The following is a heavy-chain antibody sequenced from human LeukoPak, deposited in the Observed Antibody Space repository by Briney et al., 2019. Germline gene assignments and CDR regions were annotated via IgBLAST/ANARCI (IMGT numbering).Heavy chain of an antibody. CDR2: ISGSGGGT. CDR3: AKSISAAGDF. D-gene: IGHD6-13*01. CDR1: GFTFSSYA. J-gene: IGHJ4*02. Sequence: PGGSLRLSCAASGFTFSSYAMSWVRQAPGKGLEWVSAISGSGGGTYYADSVKGRFTISRHNSKNTLFLQLNSLKLEDTAVYYCAKSISAAGDFWGQGSLVTVSS. V-gene: IGHV3-23*01.